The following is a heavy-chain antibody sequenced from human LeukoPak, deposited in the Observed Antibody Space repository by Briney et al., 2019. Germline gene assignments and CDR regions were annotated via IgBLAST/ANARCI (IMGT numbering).Heavy chain of an antibody. V-gene: IGHV3-30*04. CDR1: GFTFSTYA. CDR3: ARDGVAAAGNFNFDY. J-gene: IGHJ4*02. D-gene: IGHD6-13*01. Sequence: GGSLRLSRAASGFTFSTYAIHWVRQAPGKGLEWVAVISYDGSTKHYVDSVKGRFTISRDNSKSTLYLQMNSLRAEDTAVYYCARDGVAAAGNFNFDYWGQGTLVTVSS. CDR2: ISYDGSTK.